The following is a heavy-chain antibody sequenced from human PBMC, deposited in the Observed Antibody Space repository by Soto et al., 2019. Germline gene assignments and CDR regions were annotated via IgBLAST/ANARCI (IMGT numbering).Heavy chain of an antibody. Sequence: EVQLVESGGVLVQPGGSLRLSCAASGFTFSSYWMTWVRQAPGKGLEWVANINQDGSGKYYVDSVRGRFTFSRDNAKNSLYLQMNSLRVEDTAVYYRVRAWYNDFWVYYFDYWGQGTLVTVSS. J-gene: IGHJ4*02. CDR1: GFTFSSYW. CDR3: VRAWYNDFWVYYFDY. D-gene: IGHD3-3*01. V-gene: IGHV3-7*01. CDR2: INQDGSGK.